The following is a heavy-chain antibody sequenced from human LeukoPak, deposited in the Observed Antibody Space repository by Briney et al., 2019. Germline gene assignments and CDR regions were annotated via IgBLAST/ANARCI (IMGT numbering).Heavy chain of an antibody. Sequence: ASVNVSCKASGYALSGYYMHWVRQAPGQGLEWMGRINPNSGGTNYLQTFQGRVTMTSNTSISTAYMELIRLTSDDTAVYFCAREASQSGLDVWGQGTTVTVSS. D-gene: IGHD2-21*01. J-gene: IGHJ6*02. CDR2: INPNSGGT. CDR3: AREASQSGLDV. CDR1: GYALSGYY. V-gene: IGHV1-2*06.